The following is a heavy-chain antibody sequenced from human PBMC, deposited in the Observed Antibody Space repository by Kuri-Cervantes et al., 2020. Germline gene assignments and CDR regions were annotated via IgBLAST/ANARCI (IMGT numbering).Heavy chain of an antibody. Sequence: GGSLRLSCAASGFTFDDYAMHWVRQAPGKGLEWVSAIIGGGSNTYYAASVRGRFTISRDNSKNTLYLQMNSLRAEDTAVYYCARSGAATKSVTRDYFDYWGQGTLVTVSS. J-gene: IGHJ4*02. CDR2: IIGGGSNT. CDR1: GFTFDDYA. V-gene: IGHV3-23*01. CDR3: ARSGAATKSVTRDYFDY. D-gene: IGHD6-25*01.